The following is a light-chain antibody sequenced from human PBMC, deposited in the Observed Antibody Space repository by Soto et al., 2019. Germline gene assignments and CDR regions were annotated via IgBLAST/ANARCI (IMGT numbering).Light chain of an antibody. Sequence: IQMPPSPSSLSASVGARVTITCPASQAIRVDLAWYQQKPGKAPKLLIYAASSLYSGVPSRFSGRGSGTDFTLTISSLQPDDFATYYCQQYNRYSRTFGQGTKVDIK. CDR2: AAS. CDR1: QAIRVD. J-gene: IGKJ1*01. V-gene: IGKV1-6*01. CDR3: QQYNRYSRT.